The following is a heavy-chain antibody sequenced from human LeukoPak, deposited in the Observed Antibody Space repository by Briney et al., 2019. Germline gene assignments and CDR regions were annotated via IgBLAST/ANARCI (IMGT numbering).Heavy chain of an antibody. CDR3: ATATTVTTYYGVGNFDY. J-gene: IGHJ4*02. Sequence: ASVKVSCKVSGYTLTELSMHWVRQAPGKGLEWMGGFDPEDGETIYAQKFQGRVTMTEDTSTDTAYMELSSLRSEGTAVYYCATATTVTTYYGVGNFDYWGQGTLVTVSS. V-gene: IGHV1-24*01. D-gene: IGHD4-17*01. CDR1: GYTLTELS. CDR2: FDPEDGET.